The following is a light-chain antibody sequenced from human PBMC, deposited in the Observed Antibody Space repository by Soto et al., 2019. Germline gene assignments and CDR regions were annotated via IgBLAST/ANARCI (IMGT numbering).Light chain of an antibody. CDR3: QTWDTGNLV. Sequence: QLVLTQSPSASASLGASVKLTCTLSSGHGNYVIAWHQQQPENGPRYLMKVKSDGSHSKGDGIPDRFSGSSSGAERYLAISSLPSEDEADYYCQTWDTGNLVFGGGNKLTVL. J-gene: IGLJ2*01. CDR2: VKSDGSH. V-gene: IGLV4-69*01. CDR1: SGHGNYV.